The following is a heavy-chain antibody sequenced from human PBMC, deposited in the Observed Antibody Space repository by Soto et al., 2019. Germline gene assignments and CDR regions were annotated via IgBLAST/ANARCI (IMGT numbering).Heavy chain of an antibody. CDR1: GGSISSYY. CDR2: IYYSGST. Sequence: SETLSLTCTVSGGSISSYYWSWIRQPPGKGLEWIGYIYYSGSTNYNPSLKSRVTISVDTSKNQFSLKLSSVTAADTAVYYCARDGAAAHLGDYYYMDVWGKGTTVTVSS. D-gene: IGHD6-13*01. V-gene: IGHV4-59*01. CDR3: ARDGAAAHLGDYYYMDV. J-gene: IGHJ6*03.